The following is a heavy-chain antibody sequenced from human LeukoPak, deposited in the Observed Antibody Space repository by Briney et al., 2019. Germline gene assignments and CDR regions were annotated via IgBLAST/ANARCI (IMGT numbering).Heavy chain of an antibody. CDR3: ARGEGKSGGYSYAPTYFDY. CDR2: INPSGGST. Sequence: ASVKVSCKASGYTFTSYYMHWVRQAPGQGLEWRGIINPSGGSTSYAQKFQGRVTMTRDASTSTVYMELSSLRSEDTAVYYCARGEGKSGGYSYAPTYFDYWGQGTLVTVSS. V-gene: IGHV1-46*01. CDR1: GYTFTSYY. D-gene: IGHD5-18*01. J-gene: IGHJ4*02.